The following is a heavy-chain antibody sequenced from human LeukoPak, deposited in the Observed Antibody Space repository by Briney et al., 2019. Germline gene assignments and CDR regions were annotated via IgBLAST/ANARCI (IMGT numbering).Heavy chain of an antibody. J-gene: IGHJ5*02. CDR3: ARQPVLRYFDWPPPPTGWFDP. CDR2: IYPGDSDT. Sequence: GESLKISCKGSGYSFTSYWIGWVRQRPGKGLEWMGIIYPGDSDTRYSPSFQGQVTISADKSISTAYLQWSSLKASDTAMYYCARQPVLRYFDWPPPPTGWFDPWGQGTLVTVSS. V-gene: IGHV5-51*01. CDR1: GYSFTSYW. D-gene: IGHD3-9*01.